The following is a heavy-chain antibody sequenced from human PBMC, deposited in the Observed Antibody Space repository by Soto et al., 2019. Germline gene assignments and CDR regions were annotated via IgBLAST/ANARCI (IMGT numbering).Heavy chain of an antibody. CDR3: AAYRHSNNFYGMDV. CDR1: GFTFSNYA. V-gene: IGHV3-23*01. Sequence: PGGSPRLSCAASGFTFSNYAMTWVRQAPGKGLEWVSHITGSGGSAYYADSVKGRFTISRDNSKNTLYLQMNSLRAEVTAEYYCAAYRHSNNFYGMDVWGQGTTVTVSS. D-gene: IGHD4-4*01. J-gene: IGHJ6*02. CDR2: ITGSGGSA.